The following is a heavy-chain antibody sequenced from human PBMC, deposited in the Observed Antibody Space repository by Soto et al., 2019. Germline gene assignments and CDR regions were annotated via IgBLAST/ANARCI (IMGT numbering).Heavy chain of an antibody. V-gene: IGHV1-2*04. CDR1: GYTFTGYY. J-gene: IGHJ4*02. Sequence: ASVKVSCKASGYTFTGYYMHWVRQAPGQGLEWMGWINPNSGGTNYAQKFQGWVTMTRDTSISTAYMELSRLRSDDTAVYYCARDPDDSSGYYEYYFDYWGQGTLVTVSS. CDR2: INPNSGGT. D-gene: IGHD3-22*01. CDR3: ARDPDDSSGYYEYYFDY.